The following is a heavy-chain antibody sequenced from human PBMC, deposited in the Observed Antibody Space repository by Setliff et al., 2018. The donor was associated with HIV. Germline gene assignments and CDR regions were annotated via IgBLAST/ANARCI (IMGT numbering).Heavy chain of an antibody. CDR2: IHYSGST. J-gene: IGHJ6*03. CDR3: ASLDGSESPYIYYYYMDV. Sequence: PSETLSLTCTVSGGSISSSYWTWTRQPPGKGLEWIGNIHYSGSTNYNPSLKSRVTISVDTSKNQISLKLSSVTAADTAVYYCASLDGSESPYIYYYYMDVWGKGTAVTVSS. CDR1: GGSISSSY. V-gene: IGHV4-59*08. D-gene: IGHD3-10*01.